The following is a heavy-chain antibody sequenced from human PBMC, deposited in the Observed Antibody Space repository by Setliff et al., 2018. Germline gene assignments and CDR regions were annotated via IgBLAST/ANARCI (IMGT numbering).Heavy chain of an antibody. CDR1: GYRFSTYA. V-gene: IGHV7-4-1*02. CDR2: INTDTGNP. J-gene: IGHJ6*03. CDR3: ARASRFATIVWKGDYYMDV. D-gene: IGHD3-16*02. Sequence: GASVKVSCKASGYRFSTYAMSWIRQAPGQGLEWMGWINTDTGNPSYAQGFTGRFVFSLDTSVSTAYLQISSLKPEGTAMYYCARASRFATIVWKGDYYMDVWG.